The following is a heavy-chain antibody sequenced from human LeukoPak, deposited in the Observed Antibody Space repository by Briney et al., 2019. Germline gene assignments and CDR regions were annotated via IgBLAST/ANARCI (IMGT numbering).Heavy chain of an antibody. CDR1: GGSISSGDYY. J-gene: IGHJ4*02. D-gene: IGHD1-14*01. V-gene: IGHV4-30-4*02. Sequence: PSETLSLTCTDSGGSISSGDYYWSWIRQPPGKGLEWIGYIYYSGSTYYNPSLKSRVTISVDTSKNQFSLKLSSVAAADTAVYYCARDPADNWNHGGFDYWGQGTLVTVSS. CDR3: ARDPADNWNHGGFDY. CDR2: IYYSGST.